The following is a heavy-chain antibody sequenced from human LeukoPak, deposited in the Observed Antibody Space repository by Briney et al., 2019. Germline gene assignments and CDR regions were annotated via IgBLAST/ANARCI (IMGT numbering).Heavy chain of an antibody. V-gene: IGHV3-72*01. CDR1: GFTFSDHY. J-gene: IGHJ4*02. CDR2: ATNKANSYTT. CDR3: ARVMEYSYDF. Sequence: GGSLRFSCAASGFTFSDHYMDWVRQAPGKGLEWVGRATNKANSYTTEYAASVKGRFTTSRDDSRNSLYLQMNSLKTEDTAVYYCARVMEYSYDFWGQGTLVTVSS. D-gene: IGHD6-6*01.